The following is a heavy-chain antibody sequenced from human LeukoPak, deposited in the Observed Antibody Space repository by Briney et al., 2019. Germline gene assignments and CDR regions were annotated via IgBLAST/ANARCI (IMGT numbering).Heavy chain of an antibody. CDR1: GFTFSNFG. D-gene: IGHD3-10*01. CDR3: AKERDYRVSTSCDY. J-gene: IGHJ4*02. V-gene: IGHV3-30*18. Sequence: GEPLRLSCAASGFTFSNFGMHWVRQAPGKGLEWVAVISFDGKVTYYGDSVKGRFTISRDNSKNTLYLQMTSLRGEDTALYYCAKERDYRVSTSCDYWGQGTQVTVSS. CDR2: ISFDGKVT.